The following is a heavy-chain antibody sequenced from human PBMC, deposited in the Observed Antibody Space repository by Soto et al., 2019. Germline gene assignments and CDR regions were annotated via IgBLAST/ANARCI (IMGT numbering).Heavy chain of an antibody. Sequence: SETLSLTCTVSGGSISNYYWSWIRQPPGKGLEWIGYISYSGTTNYNPSLKSRITISVDTSKNQFSLRLTSVTAADTAFYYCARINQYYHDRSNYYQGFDPWGQGTLVTVS. CDR3: ARINQYYHDRSNYYQGFDP. J-gene: IGHJ5*02. V-gene: IGHV4-59*01. CDR2: ISYSGTT. D-gene: IGHD3-22*01. CDR1: GGSISNYY.